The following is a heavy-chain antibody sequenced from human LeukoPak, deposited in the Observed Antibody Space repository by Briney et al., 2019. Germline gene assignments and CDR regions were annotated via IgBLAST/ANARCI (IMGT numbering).Heavy chain of an antibody. D-gene: IGHD6-19*01. CDR1: GFTFCNSG. J-gene: IGHJ5*02. Sequence: PGRSLRLSCAASGFTFCNSGMHWVRQAPGKGLEWVAVIWYDGSNKYYADSVKGRFTISRDNSKNTLYLQMNSLRAEDTAVYYCVSVEEAGNLNNWFDGWSQRTLVTVSS. CDR3: VSVEEAGNLNNWFDG. CDR2: IWYDGSNK. V-gene: IGHV3-33*01.